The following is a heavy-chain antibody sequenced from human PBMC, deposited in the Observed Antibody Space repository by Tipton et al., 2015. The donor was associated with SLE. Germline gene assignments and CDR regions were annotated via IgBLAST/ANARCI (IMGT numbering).Heavy chain of an antibody. D-gene: IGHD3-22*01. CDR1: GGSISGTNYY. V-gene: IGHV4-39*02. J-gene: IGHJ3*01. CDR2: ITNNGNT. Sequence: GLVKPSETLSLTCSVSGGSISGTNYYWDWIRQPPGKGPEWIGRITNNGNTYYIPSLQSRVTMSVDTSKNHFSLNLRPLTAADTAVYYCVRDGGPATNYYDSSGQYFLDVWGQGRMVTVSS. CDR3: VRDGGPATNYYDSSGQYFLDV.